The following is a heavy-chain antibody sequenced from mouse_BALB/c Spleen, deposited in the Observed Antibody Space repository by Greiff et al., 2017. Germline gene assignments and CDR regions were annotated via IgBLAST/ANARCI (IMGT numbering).Heavy chain of an antibody. CDR3: ARDGIYYRFAY. V-gene: IGHV2-6-7*01. J-gene: IGHJ3*01. CDR1: GFSLTGYG. Sequence: VKLMESGPGLVAPSQSLSITCTVSGFSLTGYGVNWVRQPPGKGLAWLGMIWGDGSTDYNSALKSRLSISKDNSKSQVFLKMNSLQTDDTARYYSARDGIYYRFAYWGQGTLVTVSA. D-gene: IGHD1-1*01. CDR2: IWGDGST.